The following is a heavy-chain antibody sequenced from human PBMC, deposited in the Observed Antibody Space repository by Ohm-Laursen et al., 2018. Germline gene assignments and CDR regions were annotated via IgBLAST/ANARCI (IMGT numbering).Heavy chain of an antibody. D-gene: IGHD5-24*01. CDR1: GYPFSSYG. J-gene: IGHJ3*02. CDR3: ARTSRYKAYAFDI. Sequence: SVKVSCNTSGYPFSSYGISWVRQAPGQGLQWMAWISGYNGNTNFARNLQGRVTVTTDTSTSTAFMEVKSLRSDDTAVYYCARTSRYKAYAFDIWGQGTMVTVSS. CDR2: ISGYNGNT. V-gene: IGHV1-18*04.